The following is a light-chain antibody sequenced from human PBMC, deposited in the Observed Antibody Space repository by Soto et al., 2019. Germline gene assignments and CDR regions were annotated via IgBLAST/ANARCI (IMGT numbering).Light chain of an antibody. CDR2: IAS. V-gene: IGKV1-9*01. J-gene: IGKJ5*01. CDR1: QGINTW. Sequence: DIQMTQSPSSLSASVGDRVTITCRASQGINTWLAWYQQKPGRAPKLLIYIASTLQSGVPSRFSGSYSGTEFTLTITSLQPEDFATYYCQQVNSYPITFGQGTRLEIK. CDR3: QQVNSYPIT.